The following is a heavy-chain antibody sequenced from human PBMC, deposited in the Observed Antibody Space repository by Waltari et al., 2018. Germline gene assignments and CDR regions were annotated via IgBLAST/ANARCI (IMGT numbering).Heavy chain of an antibody. J-gene: IGHJ4*02. Sequence: EIQLVESGGDLVQPGGSLRLSCVTSGFPFHNFWMAWVRQGPGKGLQWLAHRKNDGSATYHLDSVKGRVTISRDNARNSLYLEMDRLRVEDTGVYYCAREGLTEEAAYWGQGTLVTVSS. CDR3: AREGLTEEAAY. CDR1: GFPFHNFW. D-gene: IGHD4-4*01. CDR2: RKNDGSAT. V-gene: IGHV3-7*01.